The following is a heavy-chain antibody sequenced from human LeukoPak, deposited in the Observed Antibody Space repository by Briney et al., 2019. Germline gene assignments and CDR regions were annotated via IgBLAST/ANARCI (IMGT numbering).Heavy chain of an antibody. V-gene: IGHV1-24*01. CDR1: GDSLTDLS. CDR2: FDPEDGET. J-gene: IGHJ4*02. CDR3: ATATYYDFWSGSFSYFDY. Sequence: ASVKVSCKVSGDSLTDLSMHWVRQAPGKGLEWMGGFDPEDGETIYAQKFHGRVTMTEDTSTDTAYMELSSLRSEDTAVYYCATATYYDFWSGSFSYFDYWGQGTLVTVSS. D-gene: IGHD3-3*01.